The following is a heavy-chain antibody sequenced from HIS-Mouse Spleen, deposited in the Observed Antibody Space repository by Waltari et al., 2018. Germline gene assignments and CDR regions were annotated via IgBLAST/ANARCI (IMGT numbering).Heavy chain of an antibody. CDR1: CCSISSSSYY. J-gene: IGHJ2*01. V-gene: IGHV4-39*07. Sequence: QLQLQESGPGLVKPSETLSLTCTVSCCSISSSSYYWGWIRQAPGKGLEWIGSIYYSVRTYYNPSLKSRVTISVDTSKNQFSLKLSSVTAADTAVYYCAREIPYSSSWYDWYFDLWGRGTLVTVSS. D-gene: IGHD6-13*01. CDR3: AREIPYSSSWYDWYFDL. CDR2: IYYSVRT.